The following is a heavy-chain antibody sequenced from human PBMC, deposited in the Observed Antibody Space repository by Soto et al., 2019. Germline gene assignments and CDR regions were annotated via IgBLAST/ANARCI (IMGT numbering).Heavy chain of an antibody. D-gene: IGHD3-10*01. J-gene: IGHJ4*01. Sequence: QVQLVQSGAEVKKPGASVKVSCKASGYTFTNYGFNWVRQAPGQGLEWMGWISCYNGNTKYAQNLQGRVTMTTDTSTSTAYMELRSLRSDDTAVYYCARVGWELDYFDYWGHGTLVTVSS. CDR3: ARVGWELDYFDY. V-gene: IGHV1-18*01. CDR2: ISCYNGNT. CDR1: GYTFTNYG.